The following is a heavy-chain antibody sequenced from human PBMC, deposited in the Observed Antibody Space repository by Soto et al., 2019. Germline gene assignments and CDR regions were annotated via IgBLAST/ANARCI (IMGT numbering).Heavy chain of an antibody. CDR2: ISVYNGNT. V-gene: IGHV1-18*04. J-gene: IGHJ6*02. Sequence: AASVKVSCKASGYAFTSYGISCVRQAPGQGLEWMGWISVYNGNTNYAQKLQGRVTMTTDTSTSTAYMELKSLRAEDTAVYYCASAHYHDNRNYYYYGMAVWGQGTTVTVSS. CDR3: ASAHYHDNRNYYYYGMAV. D-gene: IGHD1-1*01. CDR1: GYAFTSYG.